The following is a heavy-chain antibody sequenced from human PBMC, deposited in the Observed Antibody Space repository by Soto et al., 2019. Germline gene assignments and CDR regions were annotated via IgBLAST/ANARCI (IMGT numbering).Heavy chain of an antibody. D-gene: IGHD1-26*01. Sequence: GGSLRLSCAASGFIFRSYGMHWVRQAPGKGLEWVAVIWYDGSNKNYADPVKGRFTISRDNAKNTLFLQMNSLRAEDTAVYYCASSGGWGQGTLVTVSS. CDR2: IWYDGSNK. J-gene: IGHJ4*02. V-gene: IGHV3-33*01. CDR1: GFIFRSYG. CDR3: ASSGG.